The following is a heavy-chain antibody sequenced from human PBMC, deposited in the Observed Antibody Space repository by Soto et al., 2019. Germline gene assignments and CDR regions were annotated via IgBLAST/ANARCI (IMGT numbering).Heavy chain of an antibody. V-gene: IGHV3-74*01. Sequence: GGSLRLSCAASGFTFSSYWMHWVRQAPGKGLVWVSRINSDRSSTSNADSVKGRFTISRDNAKNTLYLQMNSLRAEDTAVYYCARSSWSGHVDYWGQGTLVTVSS. D-gene: IGHD3-3*01. CDR3: ARSSWSGHVDY. J-gene: IGHJ4*02. CDR2: INSDRSST. CDR1: GFTFSSYW.